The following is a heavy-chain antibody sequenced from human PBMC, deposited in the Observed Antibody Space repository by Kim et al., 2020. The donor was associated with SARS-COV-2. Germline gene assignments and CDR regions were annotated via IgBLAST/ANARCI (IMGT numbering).Heavy chain of an antibody. CDR3: ARSGYCSSTSCYEGGWFDP. D-gene: IGHD2-2*01. CDR2: IYPGDSDT. Sequence: GESLKISCKGSGYSFTSYWIGWVRQMPGKGLEWMGIIYPGDSDTRYSPSFQGQVTISADKPISTAYLQWSSLKASDTAMYYCARSGYCSSTSCYEGGWFDPWGQGTLVTVSS. V-gene: IGHV5-51*04. J-gene: IGHJ5*02. CDR1: GYSFTSYW.